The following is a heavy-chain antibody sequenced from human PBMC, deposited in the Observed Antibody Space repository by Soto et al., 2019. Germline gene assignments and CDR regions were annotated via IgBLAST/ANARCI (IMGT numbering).Heavy chain of an antibody. CDR3: VKDMYYDFWSGSHDY. V-gene: IGHV3-64D*06. Sequence: GGSLRLSCSVSGFIFSSFAMHWVRQAPGKGLKYVSAISDNGGGTYYADSVKGRFTISRDNSKNTLYLQMSTLRPEDTAVYYCVKDMYYDFWSGSHDYWGQGTLLTVSS. D-gene: IGHD3-3*01. CDR2: ISDNGGGT. CDR1: GFIFSSFA. J-gene: IGHJ4*02.